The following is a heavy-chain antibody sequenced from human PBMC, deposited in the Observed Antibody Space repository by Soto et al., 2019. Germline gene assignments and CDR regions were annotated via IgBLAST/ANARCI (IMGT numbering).Heavy chain of an antibody. V-gene: IGHV2-5*02. J-gene: IGHJ4*02. CDR3: AHSRPPRLLDY. Sequence: QITLKESGPTLVKPTQTLTLTCTFSGFSLSTSGVGVGWIRQPPGKALEWLALIYWDDDKRYSPSLNSRLPITKDTSKTQVVLTMTNMDPVDTATYYCAHSRPPRLLDYWGQGTLVTVSS. CDR1: GFSLSTSGVG. D-gene: IGHD6-6*01. CDR2: IYWDDDK.